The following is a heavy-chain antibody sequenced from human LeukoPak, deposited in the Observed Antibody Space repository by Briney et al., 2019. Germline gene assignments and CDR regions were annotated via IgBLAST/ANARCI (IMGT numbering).Heavy chain of an antibody. Sequence: PSETLSLTCTVSGGSISSSNYYWGWIRQPPKKGLEWIGTISYRESTYYNPSLKSRVTISVDTSKNQFSLKLSSVTAADTAVYFCARHYYDFWSGYSYYFDYWGQGTLVTVSS. J-gene: IGHJ4*02. CDR3: ARHYYDFWSGYSYYFDY. V-gene: IGHV4-39*01. CDR1: GGSISSSNYY. CDR2: ISYREST. D-gene: IGHD3-3*01.